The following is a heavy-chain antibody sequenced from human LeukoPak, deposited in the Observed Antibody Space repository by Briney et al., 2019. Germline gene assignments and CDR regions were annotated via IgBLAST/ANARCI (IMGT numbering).Heavy chain of an antibody. CDR2: IYYSGST. CDR3: ARGGSGSYWGDY. V-gene: IGHV4-31*03. J-gene: IGHJ4*02. CDR1: GGSISSGGYY. D-gene: IGHD1-26*01. Sequence: SETLSLTCTVSGGSISSGGYYWSWIRQHPGKGLEWIGYIYYSGSTYYNPSLKSRVTISVDTSKNQFSLKLSSVTAADTAVYYCARGGSGSYWGDYRGQGTLVTVSS.